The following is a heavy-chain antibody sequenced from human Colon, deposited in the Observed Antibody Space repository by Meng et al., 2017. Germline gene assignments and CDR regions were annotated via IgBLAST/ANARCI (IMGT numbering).Heavy chain of an antibody. CDR3: ARDIYGDYVFDY. CDR2: ISGHNDKP. Sequence: SVKVSCKASGYMFSSYGISWVRQAPGQGLEWMGWISGHNDKPNYVQKFQGRITMTTDTSANTAYLELRSLRSDDTAMYYCARDIYGDYVFDYWGQGMLVTVSS. D-gene: IGHD4-17*01. J-gene: IGHJ4*02. V-gene: IGHV1-18*01. CDR1: GYMFSSYG.